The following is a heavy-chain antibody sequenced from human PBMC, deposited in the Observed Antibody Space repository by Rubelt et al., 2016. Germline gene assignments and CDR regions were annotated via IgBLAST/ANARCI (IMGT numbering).Heavy chain of an antibody. V-gene: IGHV3-23*01. CDR3: AKELAIYSGSGNNIDY. J-gene: IGHJ4*02. D-gene: IGHD3-10*01. Sequence: EVQLLESGGGLVQPGGSLRLSCAASGFTFSTYAMSWVPQAPGKGLEWVSLISGSGDSTYYADSVKGRFTISRDNSKNTLYLQRNSRGADDTAVNYWAKELAIYSGSGNNIDYWGLGTLVTVSS. CDR1: GFTFSTYA. CDR2: ISGSGDST.